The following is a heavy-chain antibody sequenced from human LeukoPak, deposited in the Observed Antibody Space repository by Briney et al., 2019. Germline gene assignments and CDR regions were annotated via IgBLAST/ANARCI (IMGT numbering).Heavy chain of an antibody. CDR3: ARGVPKTSYYYYYMDV. Sequence: GGSLRLSCAASGFTFSRYWMSWVRQAPGKGLEWVANIKQDGSEKYYMDSVKGRFTISRDNAKNSLYLQMNSLRAEDTAVYYCARGVPKTSYYYYYMDVWGKGTTVTISS. J-gene: IGHJ6*03. V-gene: IGHV3-7*01. CDR2: IKQDGSEK. CDR1: GFTFSRYW. D-gene: IGHD4-11*01.